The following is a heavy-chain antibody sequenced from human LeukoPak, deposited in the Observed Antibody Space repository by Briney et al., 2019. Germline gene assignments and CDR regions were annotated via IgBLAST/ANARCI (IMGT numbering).Heavy chain of an antibody. CDR1: GFTFSSYS. D-gene: IGHD6-13*01. CDR3: AREASSSWRHSDY. V-gene: IGHV3-21*01. Sequence: PGGSLRLSCAASGFTFSSYSMNWVRQAPGKGLEWVSSISSSSSYIYYADSVKGRFTISRDNAKNSLYLQMNSLRAEDTAVYHCAREASSSWRHSDYWGQGTLVTVSP. CDR2: ISSSSSYI. J-gene: IGHJ4*02.